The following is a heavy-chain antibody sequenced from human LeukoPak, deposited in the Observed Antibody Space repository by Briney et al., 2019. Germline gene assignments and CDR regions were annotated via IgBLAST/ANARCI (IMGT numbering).Heavy chain of an antibody. CDR3: VSGNDPDYVWGTYRLDAFDI. J-gene: IGHJ3*02. D-gene: IGHD3-16*02. CDR2: ISSSGTYI. CDR1: GYTFSDYS. V-gene: IGHV3-21*01. Sequence: GGSLRLSCAASGYTFSDYSVTWVRQVPGKGLERVSSISSSGTYIYYADSVEGRFTISRDNAKNSLFLQMNGLRAEDTAVYYCVSGNDPDYVWGTYRLDAFDIWGEGTMVIVPS.